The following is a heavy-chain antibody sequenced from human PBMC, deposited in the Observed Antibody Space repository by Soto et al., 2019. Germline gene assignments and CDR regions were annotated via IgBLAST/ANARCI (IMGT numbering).Heavy chain of an antibody. CDR3: AIVRVTDSPLDH. Sequence: QVHLVESGGGVVQPGTSLTLTCTASGFTFRSSGMHWARQAPGKGLEWLAFLAYDGSQKFYADSVKGRFSISRDNTKNTLYLHMSSLTAEDTAINYCAIVRVTDSPLDHWGPGTLVTVSS. CDR1: GFTFRSSG. V-gene: IGHV3-30*03. J-gene: IGHJ4*02. D-gene: IGHD2-21*02. CDR2: LAYDGSQK.